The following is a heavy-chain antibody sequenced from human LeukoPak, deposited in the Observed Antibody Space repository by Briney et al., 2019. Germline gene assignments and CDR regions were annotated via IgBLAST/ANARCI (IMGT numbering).Heavy chain of an antibody. CDR3: AKEGDLEYFQH. Sequence: GGSLRLSCAASGFTFSDYYMGWIRQAPGKGLDWVSYMSSSGATMYYADSVKGRFTISRDNAKNSLYLQMNSLRAEDTAVYYCAKEGDLEYFQHWGQGTLVTVSS. J-gene: IGHJ1*01. CDR1: GFTFSDYY. CDR2: MSSSGATM. V-gene: IGHV3-11*01.